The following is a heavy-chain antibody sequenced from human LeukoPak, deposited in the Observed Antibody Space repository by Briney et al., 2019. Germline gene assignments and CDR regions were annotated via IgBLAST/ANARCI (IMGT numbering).Heavy chain of an antibody. CDR1: GFTFSSYW. V-gene: IGHV3-74*01. CDR3: ARDRGSYYDFWSGSGFDP. D-gene: IGHD3-3*01. CDR2: LNSDGSST. Sequence: GGFLRLSCAASGFTFSSYWIHWVRQAPGKGLVWVSRLNSDGSSTNYADSVKGRFTISRDNAKNTLYLQMNSLRAEDTAVYYCARDRGSYYDFWSGSGFDPWGQGTLVTVSS. J-gene: IGHJ5*02.